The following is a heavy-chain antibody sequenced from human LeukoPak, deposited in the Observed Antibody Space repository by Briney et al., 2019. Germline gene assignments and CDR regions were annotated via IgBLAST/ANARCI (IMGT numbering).Heavy chain of an antibody. D-gene: IGHD2-8*02. CDR2: INSDRSST. J-gene: IGHJ4*02. V-gene: IGHV3-74*01. CDR1: GFTFSSYW. Sequence: GGSLRLSCAASGFTFSSYWMHWVRQAPGRGLVWVSRINSDRSSTSYADSVKGRFTISRDNAKNTLYLQMNSLRAEDTAVYYCARDVVYAWYDYWGQGTLVTVSS. CDR3: ARDVVYAWYDY.